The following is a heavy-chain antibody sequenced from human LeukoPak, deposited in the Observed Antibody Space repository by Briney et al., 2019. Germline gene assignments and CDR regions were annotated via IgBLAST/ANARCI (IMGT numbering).Heavy chain of an antibody. D-gene: IGHD6-19*01. J-gene: IGHJ3*02. Sequence: GGSLRLSCAASGFTFSSYATSWVRQAPGKGLEWVSAISGSGGSTYYADSVKGRFTISRDNSKNTLYLQMNSLRAEDTAVYYCAKDQLRIAVAGGAFDIWGQGTMVTVSS. CDR1: GFTFSSYA. V-gene: IGHV3-23*01. CDR3: AKDQLRIAVAGGAFDI. CDR2: ISGSGGST.